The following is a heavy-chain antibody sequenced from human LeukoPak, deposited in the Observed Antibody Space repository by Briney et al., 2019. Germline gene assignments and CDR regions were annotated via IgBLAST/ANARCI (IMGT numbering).Heavy chain of an antibody. CDR2: ISASGEST. Sequence: GGSLRLSCAASGFNFRTYGMGWVRQAAGKGLEWLSGISASGESTYYADSVKGRFTISRDNSKNTLYLQMNSLRPEDTAVYYCVTIRRYTLDYWGQGTLVTISS. J-gene: IGHJ4*02. CDR1: GFNFRTYG. D-gene: IGHD1-1*01. CDR3: VTIRRYTLDY. V-gene: IGHV3-23*01.